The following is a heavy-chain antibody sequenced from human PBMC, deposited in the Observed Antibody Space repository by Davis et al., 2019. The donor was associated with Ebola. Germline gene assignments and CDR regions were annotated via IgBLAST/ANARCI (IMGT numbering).Heavy chain of an antibody. D-gene: IGHD3-10*01. J-gene: IGHJ4*02. CDR3: ARHQGSWSFYYVDY. Sequence: PSETLSLTCTVSGGSISSSSYYWGWIRQPPGKGLEWIGSIYYSGSTYYNPSLKSRVTYYNPSLKSRVTISVDTSKNQFSLKVSSVTAADTAVYHCARHQGSWSFYYVDYWGQGTLVTVSS. CDR2: IYYSGST. V-gene: IGHV4-39*01. CDR1: GGSISSSSYY.